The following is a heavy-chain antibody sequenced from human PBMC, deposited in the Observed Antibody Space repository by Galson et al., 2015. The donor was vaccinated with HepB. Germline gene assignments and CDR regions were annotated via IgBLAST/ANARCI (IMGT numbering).Heavy chain of an antibody. V-gene: IGHV3-49*03. D-gene: IGHD5-12*01. CDR2: IRSNAYGGTT. J-gene: IGHJ4*02. CDR1: GFTFGDYT. CDR3: TGDRKGGYGPFDY. Sequence: LRLSCAASGFTFGDYTMSWFRQAPGKGLEWVGSIRSNAYGGTTEYVASVKRRFTISRHDSKSITYLQINSLKTEDTAVYYCTGDRKGGYGPFDYWGQGTLVTVSS.